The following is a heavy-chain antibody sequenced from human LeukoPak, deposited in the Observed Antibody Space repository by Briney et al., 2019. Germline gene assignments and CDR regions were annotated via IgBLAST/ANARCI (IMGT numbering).Heavy chain of an antibody. CDR3: ARENGGPGNWYFDL. CDR1: FTFTTYS. J-gene: IGHJ2*01. CDR2: ISASSNYI. D-gene: IGHD3-16*01. V-gene: IGHV3-21*01. Sequence: GGSLRLSCEFTFTTYSMNWVRRAPGKGLEWVSFISASSNYIYYADSVKGRFTISRDNAKNSLYLQMNSLRAEDTAVYYCARENGGPGNWYFDLWGRGTLVTVSS.